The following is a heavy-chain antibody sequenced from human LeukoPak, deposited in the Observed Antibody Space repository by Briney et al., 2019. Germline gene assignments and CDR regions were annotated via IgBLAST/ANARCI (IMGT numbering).Heavy chain of an antibody. CDR1: GYTFTGCY. D-gene: IGHD2-2*01. V-gene: IGHV1-2*02. Sequence: GASVKVSCKASGYTFTGCYMHWVRQAPGQGLEWMGWINPNSGGTNYAQKFQGRVTMTRDTSISTAYMELSRLRSDDTAVYYCARRYCSSTSCPGYYYYMDVWGKGTTVTVSS. CDR2: INPNSGGT. CDR3: ARRYCSSTSCPGYYYYMDV. J-gene: IGHJ6*03.